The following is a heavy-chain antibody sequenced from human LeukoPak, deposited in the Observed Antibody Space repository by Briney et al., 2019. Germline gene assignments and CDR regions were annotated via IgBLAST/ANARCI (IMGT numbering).Heavy chain of an antibody. CDR2: IYYSGST. J-gene: IGHJ4*02. V-gene: IGHV4-59*08. D-gene: IGHD1-26*01. Sequence: PSETLSLTCTVSGGSVSSYYWSWIRQPPGKGLEWIGYIYYSGSTNYNPSLKSRVTISVDTSKNQFSLKLSSVTAADTAVYYCASSTNRYSDFDYWGQGTLVTVSS. CDR3: ASSTNRYSDFDY. CDR1: GGSVSSYY.